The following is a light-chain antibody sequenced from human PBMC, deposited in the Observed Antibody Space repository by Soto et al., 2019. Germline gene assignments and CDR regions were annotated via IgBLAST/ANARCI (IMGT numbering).Light chain of an antibody. CDR3: CSYADVASYV. Sequence: QSVLTQPASVSGSPGQSITISCTGTSNDVGSYNLVSWYQQHPGKAPKLITYEDTKRPSGVSNRFSGSKSGNTASLTISGLQAEDEADYYCCSYADVASYVFGAGTKVTV. V-gene: IGLV2-23*01. CDR2: EDT. J-gene: IGLJ1*01. CDR1: SNDVGSYNL.